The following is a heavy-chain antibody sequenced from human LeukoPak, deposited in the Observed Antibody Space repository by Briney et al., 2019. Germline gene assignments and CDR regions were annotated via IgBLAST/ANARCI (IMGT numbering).Heavy chain of an antibody. Sequence: SETLSLTCTVSGGSVSSGSYYWSWIRQPPGKGLEWIGYIYYSGSTNYNPSLKSRVTISVDTSKNQFSLKLSSVTAADTAVYYCASWHFDLWGRGTLVTVSS. CDR2: IYYSGST. CDR1: GGSVSSGSYY. V-gene: IGHV4-61*01. J-gene: IGHJ2*01. CDR3: ASWHFDL.